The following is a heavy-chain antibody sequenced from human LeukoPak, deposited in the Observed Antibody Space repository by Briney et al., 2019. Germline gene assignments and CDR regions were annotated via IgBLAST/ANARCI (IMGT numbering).Heavy chain of an antibody. CDR1: GGSFSGYY. D-gene: IGHD2-2*01. CDR2: INHSGST. CDR3: ARTGCSSTSCYPLTLDAFDI. V-gene: IGHV4-34*01. Sequence: SETLSLTCAVYGGSFSGYYWSWIRQPPGKGLEWIGEINHSGSTNYNPSLKSRVTISVDTSKNQFSLKLSSVTAADTAVYYCARTGCSSTSCYPLTLDAFDIWGQGTMVTVSS. J-gene: IGHJ3*02.